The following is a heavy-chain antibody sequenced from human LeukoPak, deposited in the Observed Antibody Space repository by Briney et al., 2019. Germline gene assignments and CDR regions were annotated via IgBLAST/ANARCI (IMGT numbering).Heavy chain of an antibody. CDR2: INHSGST. CDR3: ARDPLSSSSFDL. CDR1: GGSFSGYY. V-gene: IGHV4-34*01. D-gene: IGHD6-13*01. Sequence: SETLSLTCAVYGGSFSGYYWSWIRQPPGKGLEWIGEINHSGSTNYNPSLKSRVTISVDTSKNQFSLKLSSVTAADTAVYYCARDPLSSSSFDLWGQGTLVTVSS. J-gene: IGHJ4*02.